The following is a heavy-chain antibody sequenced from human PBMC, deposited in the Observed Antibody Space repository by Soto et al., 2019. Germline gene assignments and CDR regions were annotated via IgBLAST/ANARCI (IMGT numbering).Heavy chain of an antibody. V-gene: IGHV3-23*01. D-gene: IGHD3-16*02. CDR3: AKDRGFRILGGVFGYLDS. CDR2: ISGSGGST. Sequence: EVQLLESGGGLVQPGGSLRLSCAASGFTFSSYAMSWVRQAPGKGLEWVSAISGSGGSTYYADSVKGRFTISRDNSKNTLYLQMNSLGTEDKAVDYCAKDRGFRILGGVFGYLDSWGQGTLVTVSS. CDR1: GFTFSSYA. J-gene: IGHJ4*02.